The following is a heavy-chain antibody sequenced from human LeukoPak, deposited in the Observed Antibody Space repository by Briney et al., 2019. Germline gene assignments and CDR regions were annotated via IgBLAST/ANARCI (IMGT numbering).Heavy chain of an antibody. CDR1: GFNFSSYA. Sequence: GGSLRLSCAASGFNFSSYAMRWVRQAPGKGVEGVSAIRGSGGSTYYADSVKGRFTISRDNSKNTRYVRMNSQRAEDTAVYYCAKSLGERRYYFFYFDYWGQGTLVTVSS. D-gene: IGHD3-22*01. CDR2: IRGSGGST. CDR3: AKSLGERRYYFFYFDY. V-gene: IGHV3-23*01. J-gene: IGHJ4*02.